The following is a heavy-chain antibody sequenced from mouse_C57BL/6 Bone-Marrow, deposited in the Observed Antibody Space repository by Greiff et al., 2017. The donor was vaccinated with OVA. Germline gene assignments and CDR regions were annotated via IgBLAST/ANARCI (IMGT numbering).Heavy chain of an antibody. D-gene: IGHD5-2*01. V-gene: IGHV5-4*01. J-gene: IGHJ2*01. CDR1: GFTFSSYA. Sequence: DVKLVESGGGLVKPGGSLKLSCAASGFTFSSYAMAWVRQTPEKRLEWVATISDDGSNTYYTDNVKGRFTISRDNAKNNLYLQMSHLKSEDTAMYYCAREGNTPYWGQGTTLTVSS. CDR3: AREGNTPY. CDR2: ISDDGSNT.